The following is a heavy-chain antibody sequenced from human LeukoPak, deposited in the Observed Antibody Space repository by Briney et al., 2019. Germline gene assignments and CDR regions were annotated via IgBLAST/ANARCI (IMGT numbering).Heavy chain of an antibody. CDR1: GGSISSSSYY. CDR2: IYYSGST. CDR3: ARHEPAAAGT. D-gene: IGHD6-13*01. J-gene: IGHJ5*02. V-gene: IGHV4-39*01. Sequence: ASETLSLTRTVSGGSISSSSYYWGWIRQPPGKGLEWIGSIYYSGSTYYNPSLKSRVTISVDTSKNQFSLKLSSVTAADTAVYYCARHEPAAAGTWGQGTLVTVSS.